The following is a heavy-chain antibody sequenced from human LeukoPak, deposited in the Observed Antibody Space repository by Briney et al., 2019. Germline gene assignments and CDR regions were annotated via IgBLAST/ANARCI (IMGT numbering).Heavy chain of an antibody. D-gene: IGHD3-22*01. CDR3: ARDLDYYDTTGSPQGY. J-gene: IGHJ4*02. CDR1: GFTFSRCG. CDR2: IWYDGSNK. V-gene: IGHV3-33*01. Sequence: GGSLRLSCAASGFTFSRCGMHWVRQAPGKGLEWVAVIWYDGSNKYYADSVKGRFTISRDNSENTLYLQMNSLRAEDMAMYYCARDLDYYDTTGSPQGYWGQGTLVSVSS.